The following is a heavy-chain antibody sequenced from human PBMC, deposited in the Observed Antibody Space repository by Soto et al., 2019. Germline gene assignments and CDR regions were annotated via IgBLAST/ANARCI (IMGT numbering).Heavy chain of an antibody. Sequence: GGSLRLSCAASGFTFSSYWMHWVRQVPGKGLLWVSRIDEYGSTINYADSVKGRFTISRDNARNTLYLEMNSLRAEDTALYYCTRDIGGRGAYWGPGTLVTVSS. V-gene: IGHV3-74*01. J-gene: IGHJ4*02. CDR1: GFTFSSYW. D-gene: IGHD3-16*01. CDR2: IDEYGSTI. CDR3: TRDIGGRGAY.